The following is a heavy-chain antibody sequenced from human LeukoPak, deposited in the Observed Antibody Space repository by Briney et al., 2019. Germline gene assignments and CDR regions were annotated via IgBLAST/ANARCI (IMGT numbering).Heavy chain of an antibody. CDR1: GGTFSSYA. J-gene: IGHJ4*02. Sequence: GASVKVSCKASGGTFSSYAISWVRQAPGQGLEWMGGIIPIFGTANYAQKFQGRVTITADESTSTAYMELSSLRSEDTAVYYCARGRIAAAGSLRFDYWGQGTLVTVSS. D-gene: IGHD6-13*01. V-gene: IGHV1-69*01. CDR3: ARGRIAAAGSLRFDY. CDR2: IIPIFGTA.